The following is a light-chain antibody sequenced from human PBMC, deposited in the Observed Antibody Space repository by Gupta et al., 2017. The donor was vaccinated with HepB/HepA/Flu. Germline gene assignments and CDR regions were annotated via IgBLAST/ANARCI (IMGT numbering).Light chain of an antibody. CDR3: GADHGSGSNFVRV. CDR2: VGTGGMVG. J-gene: IGLJ3*02. V-gene: IGLV9-49*01. Sequence: QPVLPKSPAASAPLGASVTLTGTLTGGSSNYKVDYYQQRPGKGHRFVMRVGTGGMVGSKGDGIPDRFSVLCSGLNRHLTIKNIQEEDESDYHCGADHGSGSNFVRVFGGGTKLTVL. CDR1: GGSSNYK.